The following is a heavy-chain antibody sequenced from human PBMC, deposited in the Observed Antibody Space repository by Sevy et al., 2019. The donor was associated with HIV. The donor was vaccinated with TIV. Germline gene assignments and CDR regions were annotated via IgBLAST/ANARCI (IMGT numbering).Heavy chain of an antibody. CDR3: AKDGAGSLSSGPYYYYYGMDV. V-gene: IGHV3-30*18. J-gene: IGHJ6*02. CDR2: ISYDGSNK. Sequence: GGSLRLSCAASGFTISRYGMHWVRQAPGKGLEWVAVISYDGSNKYYADSVKGRLTISRDNSKNTLYLQMNSLRAEDTAVYYCAKDGAGSLSSGPYYYYYGMDVWGQGTTVTVSS. D-gene: IGHD3-22*01. CDR1: GFTISRYG.